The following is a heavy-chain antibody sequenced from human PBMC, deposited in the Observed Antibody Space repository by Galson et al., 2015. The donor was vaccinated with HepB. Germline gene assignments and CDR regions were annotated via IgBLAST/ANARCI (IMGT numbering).Heavy chain of an antibody. J-gene: IGHJ4*02. CDR3: AHRPLTFHYDAGGCWNYFDA. Sequence: PALVKPTQTLTLTCTLSGFSITTAGVGVGWIRQPPGRALEWLGIIYWDDDKHYSPTLKNRVANTKDTSKNQVVLTMTNMESVDTGTYFCAHRPLTFHYDAGGCWNYFDAWGPGTLVSVSS. CDR2: IYWDDDK. V-gene: IGHV2-5*02. D-gene: IGHD2-8*02. CDR1: GFSITTAGVG.